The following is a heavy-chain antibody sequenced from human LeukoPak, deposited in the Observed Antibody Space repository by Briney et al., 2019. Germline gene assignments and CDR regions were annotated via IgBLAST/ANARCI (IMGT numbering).Heavy chain of an antibody. D-gene: IGHD1-1*01. J-gene: IGHJ6*02. CDR2: ISTYNGNT. V-gene: IGHV1-18*01. CDR1: GYTFTSYG. CDR3: ARGGTTGPYGMDV. Sequence: GASVNVSCKASGYTFTSYGISWMRQAPGQGLEWMGWISTYNGNTNYAQKLQGRVTMTTDTSTSTAYMELRSLTSDDTAVYYCARGGTTGPYGMDVWGQGPTVTVSS.